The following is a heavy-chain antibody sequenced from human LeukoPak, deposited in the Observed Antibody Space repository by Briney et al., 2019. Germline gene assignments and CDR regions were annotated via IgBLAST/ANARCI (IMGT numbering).Heavy chain of an antibody. CDR1: GYTFTSYG. V-gene: IGHV1-18*04. Sequence: ASVKVSCEASGYTFTSYGISWVRQAPGQGLEWMGWISAYNGNTNYAQKLQGRVTMTTDTSTSTAYMELRSLRSDDTAVYYCAREVYDILTGYYGYYYYGMDVWGKGTTVTVSS. J-gene: IGHJ6*04. CDR3: AREVYDILTGYYGYYYYGMDV. CDR2: ISAYNGNT. D-gene: IGHD3-9*01.